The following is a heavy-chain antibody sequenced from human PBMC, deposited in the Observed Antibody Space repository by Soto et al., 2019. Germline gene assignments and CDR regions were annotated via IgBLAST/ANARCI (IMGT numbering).Heavy chain of an antibody. CDR1: GGSISSSSYY. CDR3: ARRPRTTVTRTYYFDY. J-gene: IGHJ4*02. V-gene: IGHV4-39*01. CDR2: IYYSGST. Sequence: QLQLQESGPGLVKPSETLSLTCTVSGGSISSSSYYWGWIRQPPGKGLEWIGSIYYSGSTYYNPSLKSRVTISVDTSKNQFSLKLSSVTAADTAVYYCARRPRTTVTRTYYFDYWGQGTLVTVSS. D-gene: IGHD4-17*01.